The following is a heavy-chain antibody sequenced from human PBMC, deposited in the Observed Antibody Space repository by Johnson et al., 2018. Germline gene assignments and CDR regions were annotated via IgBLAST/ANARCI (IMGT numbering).Heavy chain of an antibody. D-gene: IGHD2-15*01. V-gene: IGHV4-34*01. CDR3: AGAFRGYFSGGSCYSDYYSYYMDV. J-gene: IGHJ6*03. Sequence: QVQLQQWGAGLLKPSETLSLTCAVYGGSFSGYYWSWIRQPPGKGLEWIGEINHSGSTNYNPSLKSRVTISVDTSKNQFSLKLSSVTAAATAVYYCAGAFRGYFSGGSCYSDYYSYYMDVWGKGTTVTVSS. CDR2: INHSGST. CDR1: GGSFSGYY.